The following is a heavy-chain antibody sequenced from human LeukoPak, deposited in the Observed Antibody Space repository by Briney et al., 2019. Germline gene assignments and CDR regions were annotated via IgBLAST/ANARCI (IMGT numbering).Heavy chain of an antibody. Sequence: GGSLRLSCAASGFIMSSNAMSWVRQAPGKGLEWVSAINGGNSDTNYAESVKGRFTISRDNSRNTLDLQMNSLRAEDTAVYYCARAKRNGFDIWGQGTMVTVSS. CDR1: GFIMSSNA. CDR3: ARAKRNGFDI. CDR2: INGGNSDT. V-gene: IGHV3-23*01. J-gene: IGHJ3*02.